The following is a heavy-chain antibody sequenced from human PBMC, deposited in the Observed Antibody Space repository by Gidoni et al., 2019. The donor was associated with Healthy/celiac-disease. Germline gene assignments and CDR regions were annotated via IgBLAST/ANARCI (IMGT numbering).Heavy chain of an antibody. J-gene: IGHJ6*02. CDR3: AKAKGITMPRAYGMDV. CDR2: VSGSGGST. V-gene: IGHV3-23*01. CDR1: GVTVSSYA. Sequence: EVQLLASGGGLVQPGGSLRLSRAASGVTVSSYARSWVRQAPGKGLEWVPAVSGSGGSTYYADSVKGRFTSSRDNSKNTLYLQMNSLRAEDTAVYYCAKAKGITMPRAYGMDVWGQGTTVTVSS. D-gene: IGHD3-10*01.